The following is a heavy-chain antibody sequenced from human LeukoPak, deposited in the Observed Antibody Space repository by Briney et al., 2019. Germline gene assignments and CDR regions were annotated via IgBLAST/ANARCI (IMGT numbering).Heavy chain of an antibody. CDR2: IKQDGSEK. J-gene: IGHJ4*02. CDR3: ARDQGAAADFPSIFDY. CDR1: GFTFSSYW. Sequence: GVSLRLSCAASGFTFSSYWMSWVRQAPGKGLEWVANIKQDGSEKYYVDSVKGRFTISRDNAKNSLYLQMNSLRAEDTAVYYCARDQGAAADFPSIFDYWGQGTLVTVSS. D-gene: IGHD6-13*01. V-gene: IGHV3-7*03.